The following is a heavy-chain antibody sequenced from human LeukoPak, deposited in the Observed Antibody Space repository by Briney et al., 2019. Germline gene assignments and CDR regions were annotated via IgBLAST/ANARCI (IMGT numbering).Heavy chain of an antibody. D-gene: IGHD2-15*01. V-gene: IGHV6-1*01. CDR3: ARDPGSCSGGSCSFYWYFDL. CDR2: TYYRSKWYS. J-gene: IGHJ2*01. CDR1: GDSVSSNSAA. Sequence: SQTLSLTCAISGDSVSSNSAAWNWIRQSPSRGLEWLGRTYYRSKWYSDYAVSVKSPLTINPDTSKNQFSLQLNSVTPEDTAVYYCARDPGSCSGGSCSFYWYFDLWGRGTLVSVSS.